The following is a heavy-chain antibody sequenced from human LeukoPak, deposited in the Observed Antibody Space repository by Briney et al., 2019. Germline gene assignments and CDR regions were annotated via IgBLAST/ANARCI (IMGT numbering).Heavy chain of an antibody. CDR2: IYGGRNNT. V-gene: IGHV3-53*01. CDR3: AREFRQTYSSGWSLDY. D-gene: IGHD6-19*01. CDR1: GFTVSNNY. Sequence: PGGSLRLSCTVSGFTVSNNYMSWVRQAPGKGLEWVSVIYGGRNNTVYADSVKGRFTISRDNSRNTIYLQIDSLRAEDTATYYCAREFRQTYSSGWSLDYWGQGTLVTVS. J-gene: IGHJ4*02.